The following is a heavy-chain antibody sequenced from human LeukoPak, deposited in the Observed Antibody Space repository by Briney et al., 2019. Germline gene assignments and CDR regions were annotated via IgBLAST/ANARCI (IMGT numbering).Heavy chain of an antibody. Sequence: GASLNISCTGSGYSFSYYWIGWVRQLPGQGLEWMGIGYPCDADTRYRPSFQGQVTISADKSISTAYLQWSSLKASDTAMYYCARLGNYYNSGDYYLPFDDGGQGTLVTVSS. CDR2: GYPCDADT. V-gene: IGHV5-51*01. J-gene: IGHJ4*02. CDR1: GYSFSYYW. D-gene: IGHD3-22*01. CDR3: ARLGNYYNSGDYYLPFDD.